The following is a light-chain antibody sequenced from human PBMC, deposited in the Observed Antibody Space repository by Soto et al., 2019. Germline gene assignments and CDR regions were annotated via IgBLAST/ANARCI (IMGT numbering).Light chain of an antibody. CDR3: QQYGSSPIT. V-gene: IGKV3-15*01. J-gene: IGKJ5*01. CDR1: QSVSSN. CDR2: GAS. Sequence: IVMTQSPATLSVSPGERATLSCRASQSVSSNLAWYQQKPGQAPRLLIYGASTRATGIPARFSGSGSGTDFTLTISSLQSEDVAVYYCQQYGSSPITFGQGTRLE.